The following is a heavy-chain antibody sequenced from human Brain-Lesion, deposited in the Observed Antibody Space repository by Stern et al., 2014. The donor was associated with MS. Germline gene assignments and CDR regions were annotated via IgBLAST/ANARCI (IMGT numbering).Heavy chain of an antibody. Sequence: VQLVEYGDEVKQPGASVKVSCKTSGYIFTGYYIHWVRQAPGQGLEWIAWVNPNTGGQQYAHKFQGRVTISRETSISTAYVELSSLTSDDTAVYYCARDQRGITIFGVVTDYYYLGMDVWGQGTTVTVSS. CDR2: VNPNTGGQ. J-gene: IGHJ6*02. CDR3: ARDQRGITIFGVVTDYYYLGMDV. D-gene: IGHD3-3*01. V-gene: IGHV1-2*02. CDR1: GYIFTGYY.